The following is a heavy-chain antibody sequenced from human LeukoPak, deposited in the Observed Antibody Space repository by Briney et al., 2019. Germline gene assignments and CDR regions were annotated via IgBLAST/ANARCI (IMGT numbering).Heavy chain of an antibody. Sequence: GGSLRLSCVASGFTFSDYYMDWVRQAPGKGLEWVGRARNKANSHTTEYAASVKGRFIISRDDSKSSLYLQMNSLKTEDTAVYFCARRGFSDSRGYYPDFDYWGRGTLVTVSS. V-gene: IGHV3-72*01. J-gene: IGHJ4*02. CDR1: GFTFSDYY. CDR3: ARRGFSDSRGYYPDFDY. D-gene: IGHD3-22*01. CDR2: ARNKANSHTT.